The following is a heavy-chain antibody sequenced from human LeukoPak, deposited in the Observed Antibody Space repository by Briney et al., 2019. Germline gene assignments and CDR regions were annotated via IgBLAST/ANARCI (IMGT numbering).Heavy chain of an antibody. CDR3: AKDKGSGSYNYFDY. Sequence: GGSLRLSCAASGFTFSSYGMSWVRQAPGKGLEWVSGISWNSGSIGYADSVKGRFTISRDNAKNSLYLQMNSLRAEDTALYYCAKDKGSGSYNYFDYWGQGTLVTVSS. CDR2: ISWNSGSI. V-gene: IGHV3-9*01. CDR1: GFTFSSYG. J-gene: IGHJ4*02. D-gene: IGHD3-10*01.